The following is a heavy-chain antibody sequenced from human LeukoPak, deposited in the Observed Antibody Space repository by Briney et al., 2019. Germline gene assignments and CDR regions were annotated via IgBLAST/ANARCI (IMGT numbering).Heavy chain of an antibody. D-gene: IGHD2-2*01. CDR3: AKDPFDQMLPENWFDP. Sequence: GASVKVSYKASGYTFADYYIHWVRQAPGQGLEWVGWMNPNSGDTNYARSFQGRVTMTRDTSISTAYMELSRLRFDDTAVYYCAKDPFDQMLPENWFDPWGQGTLVTVSS. J-gene: IGHJ5*02. V-gene: IGHV1-2*02. CDR1: GYTFADYY. CDR2: MNPNSGDT.